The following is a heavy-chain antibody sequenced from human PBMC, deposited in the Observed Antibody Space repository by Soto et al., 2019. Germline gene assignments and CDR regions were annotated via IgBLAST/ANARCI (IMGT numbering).Heavy chain of an antibody. CDR1: GLPVAGSY. Sequence: PGGSLRLSCVASGLPVAGSYMAWVRQAPGKGLEWASVIYNDGTTYYSQSVEGRFTISRDTSKNTLYLQMDRLRDEDTAVYYCVRPLPSGQTHVRDVWGQGTTVTVSS. J-gene: IGHJ6*02. V-gene: IGHV3-53*01. CDR3: VRPLPSGQTHVRDV. CDR2: IYNDGTT. D-gene: IGHD3-10*01.